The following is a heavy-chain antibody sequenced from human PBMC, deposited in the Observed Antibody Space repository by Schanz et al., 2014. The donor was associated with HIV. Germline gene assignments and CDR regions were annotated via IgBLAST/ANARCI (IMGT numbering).Heavy chain of an antibody. Sequence: EVQLVETGGRLIQPGGSLRLSCAASGFTVSSIYMSWVRQAPGKGLEWVSLISGSGGHTYYADSVKGRFTISRDNSKSTLYLQMNSLRAEDTAVYYCAKSLPIETATITYFDYWGQGTLVTVSS. CDR3: AKSLPIETATITYFDY. J-gene: IGHJ4*02. CDR2: ISGSGGHT. D-gene: IGHD1-20*01. CDR1: GFTVSSIY. V-gene: IGHV3-53*02.